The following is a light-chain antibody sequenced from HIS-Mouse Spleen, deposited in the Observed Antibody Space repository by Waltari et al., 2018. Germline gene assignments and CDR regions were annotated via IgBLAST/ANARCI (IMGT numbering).Light chain of an antibody. CDR3: SSYTSSSFNVV. CDR2: DVS. V-gene: IGLV2-14*03. CDR1: SSDVGGYNY. J-gene: IGLJ2*01. Sequence: QSALTQPASVSGSPGQSITISCTGTSSDVGGYNYVSWYQQHPGKAPKLMIYDVSNRPSGVSNRFSGSKSRNTDSLTISGLQAEDEADYYCSSYTSSSFNVVFGGGTKLTVL.